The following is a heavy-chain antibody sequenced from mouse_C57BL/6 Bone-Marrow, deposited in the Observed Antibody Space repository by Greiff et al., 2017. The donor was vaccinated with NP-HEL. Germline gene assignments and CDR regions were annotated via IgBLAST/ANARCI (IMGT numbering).Heavy chain of an antibody. V-gene: IGHV1-69*01. J-gene: IGHJ1*03. CDR1: GYTFTSYW. D-gene: IGHD1-1*01. Sequence: QVQLKESGAELVMPGASVKLSCKASGYTFTSYWMHWVKQRPGQGLEWIGKIDPSDSYTTYNHKFTGKATLTVDKSSSTVYMQLSSMTSEDSAVYYCARDDYYGSSWYFDVWGTGTTVTVSS. CDR3: ARDDYYGSSWYFDV. CDR2: IDPSDSYT.